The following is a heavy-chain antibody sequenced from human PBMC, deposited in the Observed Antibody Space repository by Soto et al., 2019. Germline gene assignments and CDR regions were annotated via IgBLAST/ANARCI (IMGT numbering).Heavy chain of an antibody. CDR1: GGTFSSYA. Sequence: QVQLVQSGAEVKKPGSSVKVSCKAPGGTFSSYAISWVRQAPGQGLEWMGGIIPVFGPANSAQKFQGRVTVTADESTSTGYMELSSLRSEDTAVYYCARSQGGSSSLDIYYYYYYGMDVWVQGTTVTVSS. V-gene: IGHV1-69*01. D-gene: IGHD2-15*01. CDR2: IIPVFGPA. J-gene: IGHJ6*02. CDR3: ARSQGGSSSLDIYYYYYYGMDV.